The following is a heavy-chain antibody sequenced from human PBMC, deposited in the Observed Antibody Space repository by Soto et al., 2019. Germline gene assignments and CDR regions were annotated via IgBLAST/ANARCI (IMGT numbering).Heavy chain of an antibody. D-gene: IGHD3-3*01. J-gene: IGHJ6*02. Sequence: QVQVVQSGDEVKETGASVRVSCKTSGYSFTAYGISWVRQAPGQGLEWMGWISCYNGKTKYAQKVQGRVTMTTDTSTSTAYMEVRRLRSDVPAIYSCARYAPPPVLRFLEWHNSDYNGMDVWGQGTTVTVSS. V-gene: IGHV1-18*01. CDR2: ISCYNGKT. CDR3: ARYAPPPVLRFLEWHNSDYNGMDV. CDR1: GYSFTAYG.